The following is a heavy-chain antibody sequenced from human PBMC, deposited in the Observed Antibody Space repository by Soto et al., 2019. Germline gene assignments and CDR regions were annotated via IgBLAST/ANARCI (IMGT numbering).Heavy chain of an antibody. D-gene: IGHD2-21*01. Sequence: EVQLLESGGGLVQPGGSLRLSCAASGFTFSNYAMSWVRQAPGKGLEWVADISGSGDTTYHADSVKGRFTISRDNSKNTLSLQMSGLRAEDTAIYYCVKAFYEGVLWSVGSSDACAIWGRGTMVPVSS. CDR3: VKAFYEGVLWSVGSSDACAI. J-gene: IGHJ3*02. V-gene: IGHV3-23*01. CDR2: ISGSGDTT. CDR1: GFTFSNYA.